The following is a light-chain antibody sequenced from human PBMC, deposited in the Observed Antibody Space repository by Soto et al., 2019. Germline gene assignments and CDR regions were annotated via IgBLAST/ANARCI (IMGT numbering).Light chain of an antibody. CDR3: QQRSNWPLT. V-gene: IGKV3-11*01. CDR1: QSVSSY. CDR2: DAS. Sequence: TTLSLSPGERATLSCRASQSVSSYLAWYQQKPGQAPRLLIYDASNRATGIPARFSGSGSGTDFTLTISSLEPEDFAVYYCQQRSNWPLTFGGGTKVDIK. J-gene: IGKJ4*01.